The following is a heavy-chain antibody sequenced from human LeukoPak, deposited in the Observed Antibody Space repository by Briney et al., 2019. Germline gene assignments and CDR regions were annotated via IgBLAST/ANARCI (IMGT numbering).Heavy chain of an antibody. Sequence: PGGSLRLSCAAPGFTVSSNYMSGVRQAPGKGLEWVSVIYSGGSKYYAGSVRGRFTISRDNSKNALYLQINSLRAEDTAVYYCARDLRSSWQNWFERWGPGNLVTVSS. CDR2: IYSGGSK. CDR3: ARDLRSSWQNWFER. J-gene: IGHJ5*02. D-gene: IGHD6-13*01. CDR1: GFTVSSNY. V-gene: IGHV3-66*01.